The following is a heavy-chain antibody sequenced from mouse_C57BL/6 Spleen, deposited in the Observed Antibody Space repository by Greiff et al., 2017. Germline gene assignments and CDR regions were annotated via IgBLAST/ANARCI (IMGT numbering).Heavy chain of an antibody. V-gene: IGHV5-9-1*02. CDR2: ISSGGDYI. D-gene: IGHD4-1*01. CDR1: GFTFSSYA. Sequence: EVKLVESGEGLVKPGGSLKLSCAASGFTFSSYAMSWVRQTPEKRLEWVAYISSGGDYIYYADTVKGRFTISRDNARNTLYLQMSSLKSEDTAMYYCTRDRLGRRGFDVLGTGTTVTVSS. J-gene: IGHJ1*03. CDR3: TRDRLGRRGFDV.